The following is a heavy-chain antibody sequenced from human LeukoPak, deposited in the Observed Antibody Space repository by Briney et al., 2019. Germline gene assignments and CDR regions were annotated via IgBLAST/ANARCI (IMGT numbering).Heavy chain of an antibody. CDR2: TYYRSKWYS. V-gene: IGHV6-1*01. Sequence: SQTLSLTCAISGDSVSSNSAAWNWMRQSPSRGLEWLGRTYYRSKWYSDYAIAVKSRITINPDTSKNQFSLQLNSVTPEDTAVYYCAYYGDPPYNCFDPWGQGTLVTVSS. CDR1: GDSVSSNSAA. CDR3: AYYGDPPYNCFDP. J-gene: IGHJ5*02. D-gene: IGHD4-17*01.